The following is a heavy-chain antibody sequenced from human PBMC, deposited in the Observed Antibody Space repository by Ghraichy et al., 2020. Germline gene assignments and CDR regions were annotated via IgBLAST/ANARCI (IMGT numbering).Heavy chain of an antibody. Sequence: SETLALTCAVYGGSFSGYYWSWIRQPPGKGLEWIGEINHSGSTNYNPSLKSRVTISVDTSKNQFSLKLSSVTAADTAVYYCARSTRFWSGYYTLAFDIWGQGTMVTVSS. CDR1: GGSFSGYY. V-gene: IGHV4-34*01. D-gene: IGHD3-3*01. CDR2: INHSGST. J-gene: IGHJ3*02. CDR3: ARSTRFWSGYYTLAFDI.